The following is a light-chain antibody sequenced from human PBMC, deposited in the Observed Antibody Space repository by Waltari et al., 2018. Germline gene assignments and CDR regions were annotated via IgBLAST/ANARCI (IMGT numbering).Light chain of an antibody. CDR3: AAWDDSLSGWV. J-gene: IGLJ3*02. CDR1: RSTTGRNY. Sequence: QSVLTPAPSASGRPAQTVPIPCSEIRSTTGRNYVSWYQHVPGTAPRLLIYRDNPRPSGVPDRFSGCKSGTSASLAISGLRSEDEADYYCAAWDDSLSGWVFGGGTKLTVL. V-gene: IGLV1-47*01. CDR2: RDN.